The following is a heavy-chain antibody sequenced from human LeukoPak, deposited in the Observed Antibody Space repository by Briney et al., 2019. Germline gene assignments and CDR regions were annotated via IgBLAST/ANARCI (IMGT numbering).Heavy chain of an antibody. CDR2: ISRSGAAI. CDR3: SRDRGGGDIYFDY. V-gene: IGHV3-48*03. CDR1: GFTFSSYG. J-gene: IGHJ4*02. Sequence: GGSLRLSCAASGFTFSSYGMNWVRQAPGKGPEWISYISRSGAAIYYADSVKGRFTISRDNAKNSLYLQMSSLGAEDTAIYYCSRDRGGGDIYFDYWGQGTLVTVSS. D-gene: IGHD2-21*02.